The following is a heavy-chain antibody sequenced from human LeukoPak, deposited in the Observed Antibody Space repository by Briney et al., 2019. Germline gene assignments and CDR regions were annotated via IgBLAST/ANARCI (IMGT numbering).Heavy chain of an antibody. CDR1: GITLNDLS. V-gene: IGHV1-24*01. CDR2: FDPEDGET. Sequence: ASVRVSCKVSGITLNDLSIQWVRQAPGKGLEWMGGFDPEDGETIYAPKFQARVTMTQDTYEDTAYMELSSLRSEDTAVYYCATDGIPGATTTLDYWGLGKMVIVSS. CDR3: ATDGIPGATTTLDY. J-gene: IGHJ4*02. D-gene: IGHD1-26*01.